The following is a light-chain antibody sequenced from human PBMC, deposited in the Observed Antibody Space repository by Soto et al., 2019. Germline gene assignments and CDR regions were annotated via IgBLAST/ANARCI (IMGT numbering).Light chain of an antibody. V-gene: IGLV2-14*01. CDR1: SSDVGGYKY. CDR2: EVS. J-gene: IGLJ2*01. CDR3: SSYTITNTLL. Sequence: QAALTQPASMSGSPGQSITISCTGTSSDVGGYKYVSWYQQHPGKAPKLMIFEVSNRPSGVSNRCSGSKSGNTASLTISGLQAGDEADYYCSSYTITNTLLFGGGTTLTVL.